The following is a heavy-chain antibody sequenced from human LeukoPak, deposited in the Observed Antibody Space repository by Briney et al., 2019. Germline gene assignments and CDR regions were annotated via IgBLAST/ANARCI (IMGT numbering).Heavy chain of an antibody. CDR2: ISGSGGST. D-gene: IGHD5-24*01. J-gene: IGHJ4*02. CDR1: GFTFSSYA. Sequence: PGASLRLSCAASGFTFSSYAMSWVRQAPGKGLEWVSAISGSGGSTYYADSVKGRFTISRDNSKNTLYLQMNSLRAEDTAVYYCANVNKKMADLDYWGQGTLVTVSS. CDR3: ANVNKKMADLDY. V-gene: IGHV3-23*01.